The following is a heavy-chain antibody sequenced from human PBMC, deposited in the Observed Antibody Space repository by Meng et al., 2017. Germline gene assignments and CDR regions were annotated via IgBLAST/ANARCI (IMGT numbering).Heavy chain of an antibody. J-gene: IGHJ4*03. CDR2: ISPRNSDT. CDR3: ARRDDVTAAPFDY. D-gene: IGHD2-2*01. V-gene: IGHV5-51*01. CDR1: GYSFTDYW. Sequence: GESLKISCKGSGYSFTDYWIGWVRQMPGKGLEWMALISPRNSDTRYSPSFQGHVTISVDESISTAYLQWSSLKASDTAVYFCARRDDVTAAPFDYWGQGT.